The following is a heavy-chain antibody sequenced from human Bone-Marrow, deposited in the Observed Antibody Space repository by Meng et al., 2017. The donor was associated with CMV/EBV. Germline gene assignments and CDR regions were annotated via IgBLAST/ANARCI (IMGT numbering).Heavy chain of an antibody. D-gene: IGHD5-12*01. J-gene: IGHJ3*02. CDR2: FDPEDGET. V-gene: IGHV1-24*01. CDR1: GYTLTELS. Sequence: ASGKVSCKVSGYTLTELSMHWVRQAPGKGLEWMGGFDPEDGETIYAQKFQGRVTMTEDTSTDTAYMELSSLRSEDTAVYYCATYIGTNDAFDIWGQGTMVTVSS. CDR3: ATYIGTNDAFDI.